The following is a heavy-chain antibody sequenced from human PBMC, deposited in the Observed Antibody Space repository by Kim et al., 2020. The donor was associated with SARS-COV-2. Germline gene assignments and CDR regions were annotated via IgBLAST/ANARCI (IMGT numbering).Heavy chain of an antibody. CDR2: IYTSGST. CDR1: GGSISSYY. Sequence: SETLSLTCTVSGGSISSYYWSWIRQPAGKGLEWIGRIYTSGSTNYNPSLKSRVTMSVDTSKNQFSLKLSSVTAADTAVYYCAGTTYYYDSSGPVQYANDAFDIWGQGTMVTVSS. D-gene: IGHD3-22*01. V-gene: IGHV4-4*07. J-gene: IGHJ3*02. CDR3: AGTTYYYDSSGPVQYANDAFDI.